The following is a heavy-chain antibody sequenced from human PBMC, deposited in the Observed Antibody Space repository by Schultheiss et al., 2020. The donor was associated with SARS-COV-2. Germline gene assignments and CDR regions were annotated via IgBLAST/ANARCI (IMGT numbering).Heavy chain of an antibody. J-gene: IGHJ4*02. V-gene: IGHV4-30-4*08. CDR3: ARSPEPSGSSDY. D-gene: IGHD1-26*01. CDR1: GYSISSGYY. CDR2: SYYYGST. Sequence: SQTLSLTCTVSGYSISSGYYWSWIRQPPGKGLEWIGYSYYYGSTYFNPSLKSRVTISVDTSKNQFSLKLSSVTAADTAVYYCARSPEPSGSSDYWGQGTLVTVAS.